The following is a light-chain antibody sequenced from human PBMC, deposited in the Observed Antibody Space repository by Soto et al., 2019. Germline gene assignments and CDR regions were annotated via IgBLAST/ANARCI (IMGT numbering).Light chain of an antibody. V-gene: IGKV1-39*01. J-gene: IGKJ1*01. CDR1: QTISSY. CDR3: QQSFGSPGT. Sequence: DTQMTQSPSSLSASVGDRVTITCRASQTISSYLNWYQQKPGKAPKLLIYSASSLYSGVPSRFSGSGSGTNFTLTISSLQPEDFATYYCQQSFGSPGTFGQGTRVETK. CDR2: SAS.